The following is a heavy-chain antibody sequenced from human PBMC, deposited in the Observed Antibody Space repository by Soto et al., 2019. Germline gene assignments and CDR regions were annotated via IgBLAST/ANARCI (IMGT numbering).Heavy chain of an antibody. V-gene: IGHV4-34*01. D-gene: IGHD3-10*01. CDR1: GGSFSGYY. J-gene: IGHJ6*02. CDR3: ARGELLWFGERGYYYYYGMDV. Sequence: PSETLSLTCAVYGGSFSGYYWSWIRQPPGKGLEWIGEINHSGSTNYNPSLKSRVTISVDTSKNQFSLKLSSVTAADTAVYYCARGELLWFGERGYYYYYGMDVWGQGTTVTVSS. CDR2: INHSGST.